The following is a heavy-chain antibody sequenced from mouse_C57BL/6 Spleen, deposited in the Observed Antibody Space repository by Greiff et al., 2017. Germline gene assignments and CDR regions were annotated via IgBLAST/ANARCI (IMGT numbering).Heavy chain of an antibody. CDR2: IDPETGGT. V-gene: IGHV1-15*01. CDR3: TRDYGSRYYFDY. D-gene: IGHD1-1*01. Sequence: VQLQQSGAELVRPGASVTLSCKASGYTFTDYEMHWVKQTPVHGLEWIGAIDPETGGTGYNQKFKGKAILTADKSSSTAYMELRSLTSEDSAVYYCTRDYGSRYYFDYWGQGTTLTVSS. J-gene: IGHJ2*01. CDR1: GYTFTDYE.